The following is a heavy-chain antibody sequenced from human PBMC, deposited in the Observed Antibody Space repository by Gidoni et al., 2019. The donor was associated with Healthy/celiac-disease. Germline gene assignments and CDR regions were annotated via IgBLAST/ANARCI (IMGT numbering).Heavy chain of an antibody. CDR3: AKAPSYSSSSHLFDP. V-gene: IGHV3-23*01. CDR2: ISGSGGST. Sequence: EVQLLESGGGLVQPGGSLRLSCAASGCTFSSYAMSWVRQAPGKGLEWVSAISGSGGSTYYADSVKGRFTISRDNSKNTLYLQMNSLRAEDTAVYYCAKAPSYSSSSHLFDPWGQGTLVTVSS. CDR1: GCTFSSYA. D-gene: IGHD6-6*01. J-gene: IGHJ5*02.